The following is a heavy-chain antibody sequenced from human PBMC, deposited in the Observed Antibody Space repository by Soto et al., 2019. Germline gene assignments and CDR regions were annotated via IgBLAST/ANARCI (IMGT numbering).Heavy chain of an antibody. Sequence: PGGSLRLSCAASGFTFSSYGMHWVRQAPGKGLEWVAVISYDGSNKYYADSVKGRFTISRDNSKNTLYLQMNSLRAEDTAVYYCAKQSGRYCSGGSCYPFDYWGQGTLVTVSS. CDR1: GFTFSSYG. V-gene: IGHV3-30*18. D-gene: IGHD2-15*01. J-gene: IGHJ4*02. CDR2: ISYDGSNK. CDR3: AKQSGRYCSGGSCYPFDY.